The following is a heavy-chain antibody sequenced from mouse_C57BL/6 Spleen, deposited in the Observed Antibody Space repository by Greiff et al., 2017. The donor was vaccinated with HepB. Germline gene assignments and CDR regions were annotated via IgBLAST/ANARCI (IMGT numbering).Heavy chain of an antibody. J-gene: IGHJ3*01. Sequence: QVQLQQSGAELVRPGASVKLSCKASGYTFTDYYINWVKQRPGQGLEWIARIYPGSGNTYYNEKFKGKATLTAEKSSSTAYMQLNSLTSEDSAVYFCAREGGAYYSNYAWFAYWGQGTLVTVSA. V-gene: IGHV1-76*01. CDR1: GYTFTDYY. CDR3: AREGGAYYSNYAWFAY. CDR2: IYPGSGNT. D-gene: IGHD2-5*01.